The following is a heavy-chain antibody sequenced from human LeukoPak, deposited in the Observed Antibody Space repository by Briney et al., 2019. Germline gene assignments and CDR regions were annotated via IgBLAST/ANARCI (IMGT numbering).Heavy chain of an antibody. CDR1: GGSISSYY. V-gene: IGHV4-59*01. CDR3: ARGIYDFWSGDSDY. CDR2: IYYSGST. Sequence: TSETLSLTCTVSGGSISSYYWSWIRQPPGKGLEWIGYIYYSGSTNYDPSLKSRVTISVDTSKNQFSLKLSSVTAADTAVYYCARGIYDFWSGDSDYWGQGTLVTVSS. D-gene: IGHD3-3*01. J-gene: IGHJ4*02.